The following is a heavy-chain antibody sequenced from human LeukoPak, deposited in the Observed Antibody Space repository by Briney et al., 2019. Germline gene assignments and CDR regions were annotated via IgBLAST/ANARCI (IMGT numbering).Heavy chain of an antibody. D-gene: IGHD3-16*02. CDR2: ISGGTGST. J-gene: IGHJ3*02. CDR3: AKGYDYVWGSYRLHAFDI. CDR1: GFTFSSYA. Sequence: QPGGSLRLSCAASGFTFSSYAMSWVRQAPGKGLEWVSTISGGTGSTYYADSVKGRFTISRDNSRNTLYLQMNSLRAEDTAVYYCAKGYDYVWGSYRLHAFDIWGQGTMVTVSS. V-gene: IGHV3-23*01.